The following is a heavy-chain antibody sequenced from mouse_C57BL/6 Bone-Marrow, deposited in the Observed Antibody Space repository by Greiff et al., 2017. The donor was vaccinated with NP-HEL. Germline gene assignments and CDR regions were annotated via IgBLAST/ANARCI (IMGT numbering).Heavy chain of an antibody. CDR3: ASEEGGRGAWFAY. D-gene: IGHD3-3*01. CDR2: IDPNSGGT. CDR1: GYTFTSYW. Sequence: VQLQQPGAELVKPGASVKLSCKASGYTFTSYWMHWVKQRPGRGLEWIGRIDPNSGGTKYNEKFKSKATLTVDKPSSTAYMQLSSLTSEDSAVYYCASEEGGRGAWFAYWGQGTLVTVSA. V-gene: IGHV1-72*01. J-gene: IGHJ3*01.